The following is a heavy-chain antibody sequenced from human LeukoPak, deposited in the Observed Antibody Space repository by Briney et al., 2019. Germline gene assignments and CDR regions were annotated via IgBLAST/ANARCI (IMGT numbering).Heavy chain of an antibody. CDR1: GFTFSSYS. CDR2: ISSSSSYI. Sequence: GGSLRLSCAASGFTFSSYSMNWVRQAPGKGLEWVSAISSSSSYIYYTDSVKGRFTISRDNARNSLYLQMNSLRAEDTAMYYCAREGAAAAPYWGQGTLVTVSS. J-gene: IGHJ4*02. D-gene: IGHD6-13*01. V-gene: IGHV3-21*01. CDR3: AREGAAAAPY.